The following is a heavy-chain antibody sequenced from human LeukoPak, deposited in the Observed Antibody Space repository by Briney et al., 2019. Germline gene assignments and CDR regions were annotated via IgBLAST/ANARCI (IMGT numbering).Heavy chain of an antibody. CDR1: GYTFTSYG. CDR3: ARGGPTGTVDYGMDV. Sequence: ASVKVSCKASGYTFTSYGISWVRQAPGQGLEWMGWISAYNGNTNYAQKLQGRVTMTTDTSTSTAYMELRSLRSDDTAVYCCARGGPTGTVDYGMDVWGQGTTVTVSS. J-gene: IGHJ6*02. D-gene: IGHD1-1*01. CDR2: ISAYNGNT. V-gene: IGHV1-18*01.